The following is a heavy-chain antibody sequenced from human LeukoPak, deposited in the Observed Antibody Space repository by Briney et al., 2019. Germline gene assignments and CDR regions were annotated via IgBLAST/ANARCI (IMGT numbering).Heavy chain of an antibody. V-gene: IGHV4-34*01. CDR2: INHSGST. J-gene: IGHJ6*03. CDR3: ARDLTHYDIFWGENYYYYMDV. Sequence: SETLSLTCAVYGGSFTGYYWTWIRQPPGKGLEWIGEINHSGSTNYNPSLKSRVSISVDTSKNQFSLKLSSVTAADTAVYYCARDLTHYDIFWGENYYYYMDVWGKGTTVTISS. D-gene: IGHD3-9*01. CDR1: GGSFTGYY.